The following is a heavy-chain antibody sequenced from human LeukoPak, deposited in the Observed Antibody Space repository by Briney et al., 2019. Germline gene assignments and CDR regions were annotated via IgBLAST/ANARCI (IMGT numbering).Heavy chain of an antibody. J-gene: IGHJ4*02. CDR1: GFSFSNFW. D-gene: IGHD6-13*01. CDR3: ARVRSSWPFDY. CDR2: ISSDGSDT. Sequence: GGSLRLSCAASGFSFSNFWMHWVRQVPGKGLVWVSRISSDGSDTIYADSVKGRFTMSRDNAKNTLYLQMNSLRAEDTAVYYCARVRSSWPFDYWGQGTLVTVSS. V-gene: IGHV3-74*01.